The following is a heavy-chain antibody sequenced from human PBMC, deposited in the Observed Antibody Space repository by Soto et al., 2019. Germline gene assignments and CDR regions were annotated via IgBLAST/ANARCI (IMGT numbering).Heavy chain of an antibody. J-gene: IGHJ4*02. Sequence: SETLSLTCTVSGGSISSGGYYWSWIRQHPGKGLEWIGYIYYSGSTYYNPSLKSRVTISVDTSKNQFSLKLSSVTAADTAVYYCARFSAALSNFDYWGQGTLVTSPQ. CDR1: GGSISSGGYY. D-gene: IGHD2-15*01. V-gene: IGHV4-31*03. CDR3: ARFSAALSNFDY. CDR2: IYYSGST.